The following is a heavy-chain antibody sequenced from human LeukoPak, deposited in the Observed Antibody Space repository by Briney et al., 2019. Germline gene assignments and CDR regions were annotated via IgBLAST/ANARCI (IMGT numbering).Heavy chain of an antibody. V-gene: IGHV3-64D*06. J-gene: IGHJ4*02. CDR3: VASPVGFYYGSGRYYFDN. CDR2: IATDGRST. CDR1: GFTFSDCY. Sequence: GGSLRLSCSASGFTFSDCYMHWVRQAPGKGLDYVASIATDGRSTFYVDSVKGRFTISRDNSKNTQSLQMSSLRAEDTAVYYCVASPVGFYYGSGRYYFDNWGQGTLVTVSS. D-gene: IGHD3-10*01.